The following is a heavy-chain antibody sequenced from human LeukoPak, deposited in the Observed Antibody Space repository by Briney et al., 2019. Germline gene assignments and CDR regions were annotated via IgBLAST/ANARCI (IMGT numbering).Heavy chain of an antibody. D-gene: IGHD3-22*01. V-gene: IGHV3-64D*06. CDR3: VGDQVDNTGYLR. CDR1: GFSFSNYW. Sequence: GGSLRLSCTASGFSFSNYWMSWVRQAPGKGLEYVSVINGDGRTTYYADSVKGRFTISRDNSKNTLYLQMSSLRAEDTAVYYCVGDQVDNTGYLRWGQGTRVTVSA. J-gene: IGHJ4*02. CDR2: INGDGRTT.